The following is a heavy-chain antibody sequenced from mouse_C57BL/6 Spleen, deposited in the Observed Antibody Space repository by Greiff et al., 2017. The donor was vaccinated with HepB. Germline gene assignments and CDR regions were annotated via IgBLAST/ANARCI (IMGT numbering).Heavy chain of an antibody. D-gene: IGHD1-1*01. CDR2: ISSGSSTI. CDR3: ARPTTVVAMDY. J-gene: IGHJ4*01. CDR1: GFTFSDYG. Sequence: EVQLVESGGGLVKPGGSLKLSCAASGFTFSDYGMHWVRQAPEKGLEWVAYISSGSSTIYYADTVKGRFPISRDNAKNTLFLQMTSLRSEDTAMYYCARPTTVVAMDYWGQGTSVTVSS. V-gene: IGHV5-17*01.